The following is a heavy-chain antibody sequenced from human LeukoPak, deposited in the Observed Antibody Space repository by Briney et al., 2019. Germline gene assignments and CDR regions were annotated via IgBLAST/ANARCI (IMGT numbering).Heavy chain of an antibody. V-gene: IGHV4-59*08. J-gene: IGHJ4*02. Sequence: PSETLSLTCTVSGGSISSYYWSWIRQPPGKGLEWIGYIYYSGSTNYNPSLKGRVTISIDTSKNQFSLRLTSVTAADTAVYYCARHPVSDYWGQGTLVTVSS. CDR1: GGSISSYY. CDR2: IYYSGST. CDR3: ARHPVSDY.